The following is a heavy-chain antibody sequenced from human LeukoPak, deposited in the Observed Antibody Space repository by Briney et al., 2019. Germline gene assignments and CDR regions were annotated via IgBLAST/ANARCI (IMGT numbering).Heavy chain of an antibody. Sequence: GGFLRLSCAASGFTVSSNYMSWVRQAPGKGLEWVSVIYSGGSTYYADSVKGRFTISRDNSKNTLYLQMNSLRAEGTAVYYCARDTPGIAVAGTYYFDYWGQGTLVTVSS. CDR2: IYSGGST. D-gene: IGHD6-19*01. J-gene: IGHJ4*02. CDR1: GFTVSSNY. V-gene: IGHV3-66*01. CDR3: ARDTPGIAVAGTYYFDY.